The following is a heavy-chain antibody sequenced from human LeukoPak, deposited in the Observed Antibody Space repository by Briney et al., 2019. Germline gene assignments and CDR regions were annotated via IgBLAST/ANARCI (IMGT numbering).Heavy chain of an antibody. Sequence: PLASVKVSCKASGYTFTSYGISWVRQAPGQGLEWMGIINPSGGSTSYAQKFQGRVTMTRDMSTSTVYMELSSLRSEDTAVYYCARGAYDFWSGYYGQNWFDPWGQGTLVTVSS. J-gene: IGHJ5*02. V-gene: IGHV1-46*01. CDR3: ARGAYDFWSGYYGQNWFDP. CDR1: GYTFTSYG. CDR2: INPSGGST. D-gene: IGHD3-3*01.